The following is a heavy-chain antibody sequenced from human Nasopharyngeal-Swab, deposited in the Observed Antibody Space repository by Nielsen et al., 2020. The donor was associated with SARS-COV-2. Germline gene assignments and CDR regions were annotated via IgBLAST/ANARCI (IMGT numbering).Heavy chain of an antibody. V-gene: IGHV4-34*01. Sequence: GSLRLSCAVYGGFFSGYYWSWIRQPPGKGLEWIGEINHSGSTNYNPSLKSRVTISVDTSKNQFSLKLSSVTAADTAVYYCARGRYYDILTGYYYFDYWGQGTLVTVSS. J-gene: IGHJ4*02. CDR3: ARGRYYDILTGYYYFDY. CDR2: INHSGST. CDR1: GGFFSGYY. D-gene: IGHD3-9*01.